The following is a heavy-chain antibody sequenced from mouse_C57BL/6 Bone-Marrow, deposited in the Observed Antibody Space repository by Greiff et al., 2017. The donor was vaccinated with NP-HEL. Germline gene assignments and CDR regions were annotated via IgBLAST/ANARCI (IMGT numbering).Heavy chain of an antibody. Sequence: EVMLVESGGGLVQPGGSLSLSCAASGFTFTDYYMSWVRQPPGKALEWLGFIRNKANGYKTEYSASVKGRFTISRDNSLSNLYLQMNALRAEDSATYYCARYGTGTRYYFDYWGQGTTLTVSS. J-gene: IGHJ2*01. D-gene: IGHD4-1*01. CDR2: IRNKANGYKT. CDR3: ARYGTGTRYYFDY. CDR1: GFTFTDYY. V-gene: IGHV7-3*01.